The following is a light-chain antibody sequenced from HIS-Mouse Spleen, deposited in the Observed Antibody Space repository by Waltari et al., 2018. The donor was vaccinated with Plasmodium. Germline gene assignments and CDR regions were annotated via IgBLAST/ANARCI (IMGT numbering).Light chain of an antibody. CDR3: CSYAGSSTFVV. CDR2: EGS. J-gene: IGLJ2*01. V-gene: IGLV2-23*03. Sequence: QSALTQPASVSGSPGQSITISCTGTSSYVGGYNLVSWYQQHPGKAPNLMIYEGSKRAPRVTNRISGSKSGNTGFPTISGRQAEDEAYYYCCSYAGSSTFVVFGGGTKLTVL. CDR1: SSYVGGYNL.